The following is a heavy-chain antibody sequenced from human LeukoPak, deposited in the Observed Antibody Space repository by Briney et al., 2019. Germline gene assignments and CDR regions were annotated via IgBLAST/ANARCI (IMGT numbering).Heavy chain of an antibody. J-gene: IGHJ3*02. Sequence: GGSLRLSCAASGFTFSSYAMSWVRQAPGKGLEWVSGISGSGTTFYTDSVKGRFTISRDNAKNSLYLQMNSLRAEDTAVYYCARALGSNWADAFDIWGQGTMVTVSS. V-gene: IGHV3-23*01. CDR3: ARALGSNWADAFDI. CDR2: ISGSGTT. D-gene: IGHD7-27*01. CDR1: GFTFSSYA.